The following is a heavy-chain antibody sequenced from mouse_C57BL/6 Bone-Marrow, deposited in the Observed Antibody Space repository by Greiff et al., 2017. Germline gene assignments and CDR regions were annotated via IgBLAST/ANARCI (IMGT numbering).Heavy chain of an antibody. CDR1: GFTFSSYG. V-gene: IGHV5-6*01. CDR3: ARLYYGSSYGY. J-gene: IGHJ2*01. D-gene: IGHD1-1*01. Sequence: EVNVVESGGDLVKPGGSLKLSCAASGFTFSSYGMSWVRQTPDKRLEWVATISSGGSYTYYPDSVKGRFTISRDNAKNTLYLQMSSLKSEDTAMYYCARLYYGSSYGYWGQGTTLTVSS. CDR2: ISSGGSYT.